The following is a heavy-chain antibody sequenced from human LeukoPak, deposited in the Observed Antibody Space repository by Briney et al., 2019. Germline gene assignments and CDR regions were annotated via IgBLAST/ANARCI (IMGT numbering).Heavy chain of an antibody. J-gene: IGHJ4*02. CDR1: GDSISSGYY. CDR3: ARSDSSGYYYLGDY. D-gene: IGHD3-22*01. V-gene: IGHV4-31*03. Sequence: SETLSLTCTVSGDSISSGYYWTWIRQHPGQGLEWIGYIYYSGTTYYNPSLKSRVTISVDTSKNQFSLKLSSVTAADTAVYYCARSDSSGYYYLGDYWGQGTLVTVSS. CDR2: IYYSGTT.